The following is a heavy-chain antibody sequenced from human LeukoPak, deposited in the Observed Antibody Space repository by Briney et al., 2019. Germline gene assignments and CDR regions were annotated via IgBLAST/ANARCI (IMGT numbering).Heavy chain of an antibody. CDR2: VRIKAYGGTT. V-gene: IGHV3-49*04. CDR1: GFTFGDYA. CDR3: VRWGTYSSSWLGTFGI. J-gene: IGHJ3*02. D-gene: IGHD6-13*01. Sequence: GGSLRLSCTASGFTFGDYAMSWVRQAPGQGLEWVGLVRIKAYGGTTEYAASVKGRFTISRDDSKSIAYLQMNSLKTEDTAVYYCVRWGTYSSSWLGTFGIWGQGTMLTVSS.